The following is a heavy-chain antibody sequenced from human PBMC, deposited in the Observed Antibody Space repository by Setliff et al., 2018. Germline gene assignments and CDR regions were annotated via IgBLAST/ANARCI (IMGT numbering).Heavy chain of an antibody. CDR3: ARIVAVGGDRDNYYIDV. D-gene: IGHD6-19*01. J-gene: IGHJ6*03. V-gene: IGHV4-39*06. CDR2: IYYSGTA. CDR1: GDSISDISYY. Sequence: SETLSLTCTISGDSISDISYYWGFIRQSPGKGPEWIGSIYYSGTAYYNPSLESRVTMFVDTSKNQVVLTLTNVDPVDTATYYCARIVAVGGDRDNYYIDVWGKGTTVTVSS.